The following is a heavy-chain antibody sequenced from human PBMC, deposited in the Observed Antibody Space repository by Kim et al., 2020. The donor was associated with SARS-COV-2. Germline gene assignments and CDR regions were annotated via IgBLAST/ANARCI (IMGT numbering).Heavy chain of an antibody. CDR3: AKVIGLTYSFDY. J-gene: IGHJ4*02. V-gene: IGHV3-23*01. D-gene: IGHD1-26*01. Sequence: YAASVKGRLTIYRDNSKNTLYLQMNSLRAADTAVYYCAKVIGLTYSFDYWGQGTLVTVSS.